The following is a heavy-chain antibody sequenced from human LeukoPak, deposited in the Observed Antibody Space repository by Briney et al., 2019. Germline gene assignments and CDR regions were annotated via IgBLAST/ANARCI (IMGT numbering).Heavy chain of an antibody. Sequence: GGSLRLSCAASGFTFSSYAMSWVRQAPGKGLEWVSAISGSGGYTYYADSVKGRFTISRDNSKNTLYLEMNSLRAEDTAVYYCAKIVAANRRPTYYYYHMDVWGKGTTVTVSS. CDR2: ISGSGGYT. D-gene: IGHD2-15*01. V-gene: IGHV3-23*01. CDR1: GFTFSSYA. J-gene: IGHJ6*03. CDR3: AKIVAANRRPTYYYYHMDV.